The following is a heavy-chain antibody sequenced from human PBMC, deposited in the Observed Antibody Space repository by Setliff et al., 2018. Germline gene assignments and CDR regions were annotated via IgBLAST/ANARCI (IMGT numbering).Heavy chain of an antibody. CDR1: GVTFSRHA. V-gene: IGHV3-30*01. Sequence: GGSLRLSCAASGVTFSRHAMHWVRQAPGKGLEWVAVMSNGGSDKNYADSVKGRFTISRDNSKNTLYLQMNSLRAEDTAVYYCARTYCSDTSCYDYYYYMDVWGKGTTVTVSS. J-gene: IGHJ6*03. CDR2: MSNGGSDK. D-gene: IGHD2-2*01. CDR3: ARTYCSDTSCYDYYYYMDV.